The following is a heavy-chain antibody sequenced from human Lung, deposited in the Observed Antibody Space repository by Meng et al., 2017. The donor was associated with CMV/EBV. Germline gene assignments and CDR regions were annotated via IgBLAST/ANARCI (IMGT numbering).Heavy chain of an antibody. J-gene: IGHJ1*01. D-gene: IGHD3-10*01. CDR1: GFTFGEYA. Sequence: GGSXRLXCTVSGFTFGEYAMTWVRQAPGKRLEWIGFIRNRTRGGTTEYAASVKGRFSILRDDSKSIAYLQMDSVKIEDTGVYFCARGSGSPEHWGQGTLVTVSS. CDR2: IRNRTRGGTT. V-gene: IGHV3-49*04. CDR3: ARGSGSPEH.